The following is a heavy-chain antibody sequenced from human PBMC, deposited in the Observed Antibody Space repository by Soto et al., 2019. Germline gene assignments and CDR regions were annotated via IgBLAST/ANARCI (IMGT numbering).Heavy chain of an antibody. CDR1: GGSISSGGYS. Sequence: SETLSLTCAVSGGSISSGGYSWSWIRQPPGKGLEWIGYIHYSGSTIYNPSLRSRITISVDTSKNQFSLKLSSVTAADTAVYYCARLPDSSSWFVSNWFDPWGQGILVTVSS. J-gene: IGHJ5*02. CDR2: IHYSGST. CDR3: ARLPDSSSWFVSNWFDP. V-gene: IGHV4-61*08. D-gene: IGHD6-13*01.